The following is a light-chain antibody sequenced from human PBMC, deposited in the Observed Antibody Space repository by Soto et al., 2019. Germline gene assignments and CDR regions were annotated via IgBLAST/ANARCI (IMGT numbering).Light chain of an antibody. CDR3: QQYYNWPRT. V-gene: IGKV3-15*01. Sequence: EIAMTQSPATLSVSTGERATLSCRASENIYTNLAWYQQKPGQAPMLLFYGASTRATGLPARFSGTGSGTEFTLTINSLQAEDSAVYYCQQYYNWPRTFGQGTRLDI. J-gene: IGKJ5*01. CDR1: ENIYTN. CDR2: GAS.